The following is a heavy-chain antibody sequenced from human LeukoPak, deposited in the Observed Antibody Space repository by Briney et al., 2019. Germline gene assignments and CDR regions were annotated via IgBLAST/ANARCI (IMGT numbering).Heavy chain of an antibody. CDR1: GGSISSGGYS. CDR3: ARGGYYDSSGSQKPFDY. J-gene: IGHJ4*02. V-gene: IGHV4-31*03. D-gene: IGHD3-22*01. Sequence: SETLSLTCTVSGGSISSGGYSWSWIRQHPGKGLEWIGYIHYSGSTYYNPSLKSRVTISVDTSKNQFSLKLSSVTAADTAVYYCARGGYYDSSGSQKPFDYWGQGTLVTVSS. CDR2: IHYSGST.